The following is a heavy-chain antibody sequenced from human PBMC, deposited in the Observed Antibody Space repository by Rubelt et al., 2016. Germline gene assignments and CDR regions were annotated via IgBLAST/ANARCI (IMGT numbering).Heavy chain of an antibody. CDR2: ISYDGSNK. CDR1: YG. V-gene: IGHV3-30*18. CDR3: AKGVLPATVQTGMGY. Sequence: YGMYWVRQAPGKGLEWVAVISYDGSNKYYADSVKGRFTISRDNSKNALYLQMDSLRAEDTAAYYCAKGVLPATVQTGMGYWGQGTLVAVSS. D-gene: IGHD2-2*01. J-gene: IGHJ4*02.